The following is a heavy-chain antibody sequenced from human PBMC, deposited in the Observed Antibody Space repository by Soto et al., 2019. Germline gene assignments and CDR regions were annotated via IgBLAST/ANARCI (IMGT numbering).Heavy chain of an antibody. D-gene: IGHD6-19*01. J-gene: IGHJ4*02. V-gene: IGHV4-59*01. CDR2: IYFSGST. CDR1: GGSINGYY. Sequence: QVHLQESGPGLVKPSETLSLTCTVSGGSINGYYWNWIRQTPGTGLEWLGYIYFSGSTHYNPSLKTRLTLSLDTSKKQFSLKLSSVTAADTAVYYCARQEAVPGTPFDSWGQGTLVSVSS. CDR3: ARQEAVPGTPFDS.